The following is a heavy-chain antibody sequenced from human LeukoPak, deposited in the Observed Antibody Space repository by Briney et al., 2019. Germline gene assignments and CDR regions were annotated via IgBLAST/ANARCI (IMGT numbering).Heavy chain of an antibody. D-gene: IGHD5-18*01. V-gene: IGHV4-34*01. CDR2: INHSGST. Sequence: SETLSLTCAVYGGSFSGYYWSWIRQPPGKGLEWIGEINHSGSTNYNPSLKSRVTISVDTSKNQFSLKLSSVTGADTAVYYCARVVTPTTAFDIWGQGTMVTVSS. J-gene: IGHJ3*02. CDR1: GGSFSGYY. CDR3: ARVVTPTTAFDI.